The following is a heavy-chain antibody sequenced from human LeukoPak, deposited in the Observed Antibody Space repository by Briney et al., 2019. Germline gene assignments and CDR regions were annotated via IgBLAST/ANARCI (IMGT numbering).Heavy chain of an antibody. V-gene: IGHV3-21*01. Sequence: GGSLRLSCAASGFTFSSYSMNWVRQAPGKGLEWVSSISSSSSYIYYADSVKGRFTISRDNAKNSLYLQMNSLRAEDTAVYYCAREGKGIGYILTGYQYYYYYYGMDVWGKGTTVTVSS. CDR1: GFTFSSYS. J-gene: IGHJ6*04. CDR3: AREGKGIGYILTGYQYYYYYYGMDV. CDR2: ISSSSSYI. D-gene: IGHD3-9*01.